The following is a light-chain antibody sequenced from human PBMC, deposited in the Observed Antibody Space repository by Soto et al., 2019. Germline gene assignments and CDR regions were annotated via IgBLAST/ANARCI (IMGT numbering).Light chain of an antibody. CDR1: QSLNSW. CDR2: KAS. V-gene: IGKV1-5*03. J-gene: IGKJ1*01. Sequence: DIQMTQSPSTLSASVGDRVTITCRASQSLNSWLAWYQHKPGKAPKLLIHKASILASGVPSRFSGSDSGAEFTLTISSLQPDDFATHYCQHYIGYSGMFGQGTKVDIK. CDR3: QHYIGYSGM.